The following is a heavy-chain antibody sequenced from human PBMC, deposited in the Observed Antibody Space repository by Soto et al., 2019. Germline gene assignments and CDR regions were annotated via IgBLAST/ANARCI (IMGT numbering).Heavy chain of an antibody. V-gene: IGHV1-8*01. CDR2: MNPNSGNT. Sequence: ASVKVSCKASGYTFTSYDINWVRQATGQGLEWMGWMNPNSGNTGYAQKFQGRVTMTRNTSISTAYMELSSLRSEDTAVYYCARGDTIFGVVNIGAYMDVWGKGTTVTVSS. J-gene: IGHJ6*03. D-gene: IGHD3-3*01. CDR1: GYTFTSYD. CDR3: ARGDTIFGVVNIGAYMDV.